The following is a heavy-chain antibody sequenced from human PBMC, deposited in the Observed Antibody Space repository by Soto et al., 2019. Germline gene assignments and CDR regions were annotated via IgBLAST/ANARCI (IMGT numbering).Heavy chain of an antibody. Sequence: PGGSLRLSCAASGFTFSSYAMHWVRQAPGKGLEWVAVISYDGSNKYYADSVKGRFTISRDNSKNTLYLQMNSLRAEDTAVYYCATDEPQTETIVVVVAATRNYWGQGTLVTVSS. CDR1: GFTFSSYA. V-gene: IGHV3-30-3*01. CDR2: ISYDGSNK. D-gene: IGHD2-15*01. CDR3: ATDEPQTETIVVVVAATRNY. J-gene: IGHJ4*02.